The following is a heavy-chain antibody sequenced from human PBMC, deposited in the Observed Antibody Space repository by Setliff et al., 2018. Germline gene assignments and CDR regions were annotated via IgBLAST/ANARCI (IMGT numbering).Heavy chain of an antibody. J-gene: IGHJ6*02. CDR2: ISGSGGST. Sequence: SLRLSCAASGFTFSSYAMSWVRQAPGKGLEWVSAISGSGGSTYYADSVKGRFTISRDNSKNTLYLQMNSLRAEDTAVYYCAKVRARAVASQMYGMDVWGQGTTVTVSS. V-gene: IGHV3-23*01. CDR1: GFTFSSYA. CDR3: AKVRARAVASQMYGMDV. D-gene: IGHD6-19*01.